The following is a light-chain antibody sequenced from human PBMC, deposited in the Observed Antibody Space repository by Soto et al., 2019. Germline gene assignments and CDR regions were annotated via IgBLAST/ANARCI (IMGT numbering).Light chain of an antibody. CDR1: SSVVGSYNL. Sequence: QSVLTQPASVSGSPGQSITISCTGTSSVVGSYNLVSWYQQHPGKAPKLMIYEVSKRPSGVSNRFSGSKSGNTASLTISGLQAEDEADYYCCSYAGSSTYVFGTGNKVTV. CDR3: CSYAGSSTYV. J-gene: IGLJ1*01. V-gene: IGLV2-23*02. CDR2: EVS.